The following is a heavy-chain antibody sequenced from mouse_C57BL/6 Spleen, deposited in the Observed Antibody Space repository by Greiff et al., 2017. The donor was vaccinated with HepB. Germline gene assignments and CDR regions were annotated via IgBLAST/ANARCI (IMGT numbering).Heavy chain of an antibody. CDR1: GYTFTDHT. CDR2: IYPRDGST. D-gene: IGHD1-1*01. Sequence: QVQLQQSDAELVKPGASVKISCKVSGYTFTDHTIHWMKQRPEQGLEWIGYIYPRDGSTKYNEKFKGKATLTADKSSSTAYMQLNSLTSEDSAVYFCASSVEYDSSPPHAMDYWGQGTSVTVSS. J-gene: IGHJ4*01. CDR3: ASSVEYDSSPPHAMDY. V-gene: IGHV1-78*01.